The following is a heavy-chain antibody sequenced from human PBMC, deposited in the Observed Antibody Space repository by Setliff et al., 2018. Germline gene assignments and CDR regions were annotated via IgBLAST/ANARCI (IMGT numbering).Heavy chain of an antibody. CDR2: ISPYSGET. J-gene: IGHJ4*02. CDR1: GFNFITYG. Sequence: GASVKVSCKTSGFNFITYGFSWVRQAPGQGLEWMGWISPYSGETNNAQKFQDRLSVTADTSSKTIYMELRSLTSDDTAVYFCTTSRAPRVVLAADFDLWGQGTLVTVS. CDR3: TTSRAPRVVLAADFDL. D-gene: IGHD2-21*01. V-gene: IGHV1-18*01.